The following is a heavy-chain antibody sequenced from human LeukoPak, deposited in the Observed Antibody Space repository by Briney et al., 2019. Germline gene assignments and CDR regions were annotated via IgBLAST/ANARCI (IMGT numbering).Heavy chain of an antibody. Sequence: ASVKVSCKASGGTFSSYAISWVRQAPGQGLEWMGGIIPIFGTANYAQKFQGRVTITADESMSTAYMELSSLRSEDTAVYYCARAEIESIAAAGTTRRYYYYGMDVWGQGTTVTVSS. CDR2: IIPIFGTA. D-gene: IGHD6-13*01. CDR1: GGTFSSYA. V-gene: IGHV1-69*13. J-gene: IGHJ6*02. CDR3: ARAEIESIAAAGTTRRYYYYGMDV.